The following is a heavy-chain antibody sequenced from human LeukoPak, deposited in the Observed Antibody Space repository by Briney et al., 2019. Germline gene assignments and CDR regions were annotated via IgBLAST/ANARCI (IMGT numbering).Heavy chain of an antibody. Sequence: SQTLSLTCALSGDSLFTSAVACNWIRQSPSRGLEWLGRTYYTSRWSNEYAVSLKSRITVNADTSKNQFSLQLNSVTPEDTALYYCARGRYSGFAICGQGTTVTVSS. D-gene: IGHD1-26*01. CDR1: GDSLFTSAVA. CDR3: ARGRYSGFAI. V-gene: IGHV6-1*01. CDR2: TYYTSRWSN. J-gene: IGHJ3*02.